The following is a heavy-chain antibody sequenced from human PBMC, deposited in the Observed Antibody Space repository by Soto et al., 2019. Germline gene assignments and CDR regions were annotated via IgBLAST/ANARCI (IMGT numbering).Heavy chain of an antibody. CDR3: VTHTVLERLSN. CDR1: GYSFTIYW. Sequence: GEYLKISCKGSGYSFTIYWISWVRQMPGKGLEWMGEIDPSDSYTNYSPSFQGHVTISADKAISTASLQWSSLKDSDSAIYYCVTHTVLERLSNWGQGTLVTVSS. CDR2: IDPSDSYT. J-gene: IGHJ4*02. D-gene: IGHD3-3*01. V-gene: IGHV5-10-1*01.